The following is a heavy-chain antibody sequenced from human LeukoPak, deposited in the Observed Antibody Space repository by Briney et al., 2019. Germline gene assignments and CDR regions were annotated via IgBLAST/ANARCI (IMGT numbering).Heavy chain of an antibody. CDR3: ARGRTLGYSYGSWFDP. Sequence: SETLSLTCTVSGGSISSYYWSWIRQPPGKGLEWIGRIYTSGSTNYNPSLKSRVTMSVDTSKNQFSLKLSSVTAADTAVYYCARGRTLGYSYGSWFDPWGQGTLVTVSS. CDR1: GGSISSYY. V-gene: IGHV4-4*07. CDR2: IYTSGST. D-gene: IGHD5-18*01. J-gene: IGHJ5*02.